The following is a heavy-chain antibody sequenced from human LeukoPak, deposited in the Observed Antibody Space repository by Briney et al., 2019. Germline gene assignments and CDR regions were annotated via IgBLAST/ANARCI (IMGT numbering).Heavy chain of an antibody. CDR1: GGSFSGYY. D-gene: IGHD2-2*01. Sequence: PSETLSLTCAVYGGSFSGYYWSWIRQPPGKGLEWIGEINHSGSTNYNPSLKSRVTISVDTSKNQFSLKLSSVTAADTAVYYCAXEGVRYCSSTSCSWFDYWXQGTXXTVS. V-gene: IGHV4-34*01. CDR2: INHSGST. J-gene: IGHJ4*02. CDR3: AXEGVRYCSSTSCSWFDY.